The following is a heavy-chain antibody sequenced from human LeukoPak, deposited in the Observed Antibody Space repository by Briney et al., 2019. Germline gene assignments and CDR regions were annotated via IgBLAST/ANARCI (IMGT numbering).Heavy chain of an antibody. CDR2: IYISGST. CDR1: GDSISSYY. J-gene: IGHJ4*02. D-gene: IGHD6-19*01. CDR3: ASDVLAGGWYYFDY. V-gene: IGHV4-4*07. Sequence: TAETLTLPCTVSGDSISSYYWSWIRQPTGEGLEWVGRIYISGSTNYIPSLQGRVIMSVDTSKNQFSLKLSSVTAADTAVYYCASDVLAGGWYYFDYWGQGTLVTVSS.